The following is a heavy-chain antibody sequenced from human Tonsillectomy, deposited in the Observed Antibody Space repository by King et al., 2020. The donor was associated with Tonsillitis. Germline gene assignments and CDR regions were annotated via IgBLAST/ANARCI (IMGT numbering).Heavy chain of an antibody. Sequence: VQLVESGGGLVKPGGSLRLSCAASGFTFSPYGMNWVRQAPGKGLEWVSSISSSSSYIFYADSVKGRFTISRDNAKNSLYLQMNSLRAEDTAVYYCARGEAAADIYYYYYMDVWGKGTTVTVSS. J-gene: IGHJ6*03. V-gene: IGHV3-21*01. CDR2: ISSSSSYI. CDR3: ARGEAAADIYYYYYMDV. CDR1: GFTFSPYG. D-gene: IGHD6-13*01.